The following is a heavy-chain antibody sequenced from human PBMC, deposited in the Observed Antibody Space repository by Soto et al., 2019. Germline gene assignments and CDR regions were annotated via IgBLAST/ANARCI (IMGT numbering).Heavy chain of an antibody. CDR1: GFTFNSYA. V-gene: IGHV3-23*01. CDR3: AREYSSAWKTFDY. J-gene: IGHJ4*02. D-gene: IGHD6-19*01. Sequence: GGSLRLSCAASGFTFNSYAMSWVRQAPGKGLEWVSTISGIGGTTYYADSVKGRFTISRDNSKNTLYLQMNSLRADDTAVYYCAREYSSAWKTFDYWGQGTLVTVS. CDR2: ISGIGGTT.